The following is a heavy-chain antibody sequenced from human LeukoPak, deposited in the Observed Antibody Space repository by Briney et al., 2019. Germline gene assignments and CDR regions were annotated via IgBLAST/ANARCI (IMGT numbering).Heavy chain of an antibody. D-gene: IGHD6-13*01. J-gene: IGHJ4*02. CDR1: GGSFSGYY. Sequence: PSETLSLTFAVYGGSFSGYYWSWIRPPPGKGLEWIGVINHSGSTNYNPSLKSRVTISVDTSKNQFCLTAADTAVYYCARGIGIAAAGQFDYWGQGTLVTGAS. V-gene: IGHV4-34*01. CDR3: ARGIGIAAAGQFDY. CDR2: INHSGST.